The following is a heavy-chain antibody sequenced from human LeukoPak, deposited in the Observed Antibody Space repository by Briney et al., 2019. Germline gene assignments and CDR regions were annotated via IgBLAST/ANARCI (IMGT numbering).Heavy chain of an antibody. CDR3: ARVLYYYDSSDAFDI. Sequence: GASVKVSCKASGYTFTSYYMHWVRQAPGQGLEWMGIINPSGGSTSYAQKFQGRVTMTRDMSTSTVYMELSSLRSEDTAVYYCARVLYYYDSSDAFDIWGQGTMVTVSS. J-gene: IGHJ3*02. V-gene: IGHV1-46*01. CDR1: GYTFTSYY. CDR2: INPSGGST. D-gene: IGHD3-22*01.